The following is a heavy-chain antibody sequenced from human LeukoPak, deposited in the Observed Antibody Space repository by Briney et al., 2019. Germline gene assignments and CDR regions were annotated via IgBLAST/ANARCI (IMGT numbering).Heavy chain of an antibody. D-gene: IGHD3-10*01. Sequence: GGSLRLSCAASGFTFSNAWMSWVRQAPGKGLEWVGRIKNKADGGTTDYAAPVKGRFTISRDDSKNTRDLQMNSLKTEDTALYYCTAYYYGSGSNYNDYWGQGTLVTVSS. CDR3: TAYYYGSGSNYNDY. J-gene: IGHJ4*02. CDR1: GFTFSNAW. CDR2: IKNKADGGTT. V-gene: IGHV3-15*01.